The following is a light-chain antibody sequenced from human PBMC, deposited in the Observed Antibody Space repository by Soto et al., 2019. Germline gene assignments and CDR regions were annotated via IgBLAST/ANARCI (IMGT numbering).Light chain of an antibody. V-gene: IGKV3-15*01. CDR3: QHYNSYSEA. CDR1: RTVHSN. CDR2: GSS. Sequence: EIVMTQSPATVSVSPGDRATLSCRTSRTVHSNVAWYQHKPGQAPSLLIYGSSFRATGVPARFSGSGSGTEFTLTISSLQPDDFATYYCQHYNSYSEAFGQGTKVDIK. J-gene: IGKJ1*01.